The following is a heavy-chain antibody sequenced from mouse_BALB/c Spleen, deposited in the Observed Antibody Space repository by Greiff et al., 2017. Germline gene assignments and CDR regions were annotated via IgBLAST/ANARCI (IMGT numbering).Heavy chain of an antibody. Sequence: QVQLQQSGPELVKPGASVRISCKASGYTFTSYYIHWVKQRPGQGLEWIGWIYPGNVNTKYNEKFKGKATLTADKSSSTAYMQLSSLTSEDSAVYFCARSGDYVLDYWGQGTTLTVSS. V-gene: IGHV1S56*01. J-gene: IGHJ2*01. CDR3: ARSGDYVLDY. CDR2: IYPGNVNT. CDR1: GYTFTSYY. D-gene: IGHD2-4*01.